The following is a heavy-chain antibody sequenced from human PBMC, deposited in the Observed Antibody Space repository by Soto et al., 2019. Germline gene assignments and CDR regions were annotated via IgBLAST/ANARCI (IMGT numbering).Heavy chain of an antibody. CDR1: GGSISSGGYS. CDR2: MYHSGST. D-gene: IGHD4-4*01. CDR3: AAGNVPYYYYGMDV. V-gene: IGHV4-30-2*01. J-gene: IGHJ6*02. Sequence: PSETLSLTCAVSGGSISSGGYSWSWIRQPPGKGLEWIGYMYHSGSTYYNPSLKSRVTISIDRSKNQFSLKLSSVTAADTAVYCGAAGNVPYYYYGMDVWDQGTTVTVSS.